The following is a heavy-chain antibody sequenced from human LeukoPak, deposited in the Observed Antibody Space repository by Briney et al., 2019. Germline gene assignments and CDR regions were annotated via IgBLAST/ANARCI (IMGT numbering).Heavy chain of an antibody. J-gene: IGHJ3*02. CDR2: ISAYNGNT. D-gene: IGHD2-21*02. CDR1: GYTFTNYG. CDR3: ARDVRLGGDGTDAFDI. Sequence: GASVTVSCKASGYTFTNYGISWVRQAPGQGLEWMGWISAYNGNTNYAQKLQGRVTMTTDTSTSTAYMELRSLRSDDTAVYYCARDVRLGGDGTDAFDIWGQGIMVTVSS. V-gene: IGHV1-18*01.